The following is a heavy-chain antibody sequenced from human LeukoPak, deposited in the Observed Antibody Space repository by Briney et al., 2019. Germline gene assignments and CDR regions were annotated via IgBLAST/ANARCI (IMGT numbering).Heavy chain of an antibody. J-gene: IGHJ6*03. Sequence: GGSLRLSCAASGFTFSSSWMTWVRQAPGKGLEWVASINEDGGEIHYVDSVKGRFTISRDNAKNSLYLQMNSLRAEDTALYYCARDLWPQIYYMDVWGKGTTVTVSS. V-gene: IGHV3-7*03. CDR1: GFTFSSSW. CDR2: INEDGGEI. D-gene: IGHD2-21*01. CDR3: ARDLWPQIYYMDV.